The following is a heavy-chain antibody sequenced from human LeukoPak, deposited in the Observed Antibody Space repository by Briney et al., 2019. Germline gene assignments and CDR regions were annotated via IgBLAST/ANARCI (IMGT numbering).Heavy chain of an antibody. CDR3: ARFEDGSSWPWPGLDY. CDR1: GYTLTELS. Sequence: ASVKVSCKVSGYTLTELSMHWVRQAPGKGLEWMGGFDPEDGETIYAQKFQGRVTMTEDTSTDTAYMELSSLRSEDTAVYYCARFEDGSSWPWPGLDYWGQGTLVTVSS. J-gene: IGHJ4*02. V-gene: IGHV1-24*01. D-gene: IGHD6-13*01. CDR2: FDPEDGET.